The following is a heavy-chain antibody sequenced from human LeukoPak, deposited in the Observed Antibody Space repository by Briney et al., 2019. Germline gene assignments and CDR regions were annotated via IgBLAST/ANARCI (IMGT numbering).Heavy chain of an antibody. V-gene: IGHV1-46*03. CDR1: GYTFTSYY. D-gene: IGHD2-2*01. J-gene: IGHJ5*02. Sequence: ASVKVSCKASGYTFTSYYMHWVRQAPGQGLEWMGIINPSGGSTSYAQKFQGRVTMTRDTSTSTVYMELSSLRPEDTAVYYCARSVVVPAAPMYWFDPWGQGTLVTVSS. CDR3: ARSVVVPAAPMYWFDP. CDR2: INPSGGST.